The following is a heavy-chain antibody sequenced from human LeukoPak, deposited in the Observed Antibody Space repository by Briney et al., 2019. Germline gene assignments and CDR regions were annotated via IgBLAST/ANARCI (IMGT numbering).Heavy chain of an antibody. J-gene: IGHJ4*02. CDR3: ARLSGYCTNGVCDYYFDY. D-gene: IGHD2-8*01. CDR1: GFTFSSYT. Sequence: GSLRLSCAASGFTFSSYTMNWVRQPPGKGLEWIGSIYYSGSTYYNPSLKSRVTISVDTSKNQFSLKLSSVTAADTAVYYCARLSGYCTNGVCDYYFDYWGQGTLVTVSS. V-gene: IGHV4-39*01. CDR2: IYYSGST.